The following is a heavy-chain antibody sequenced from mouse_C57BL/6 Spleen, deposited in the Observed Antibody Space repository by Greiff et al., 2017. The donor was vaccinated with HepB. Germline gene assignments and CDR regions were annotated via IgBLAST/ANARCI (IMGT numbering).Heavy chain of an antibody. CDR3: ARQGYGSSYSYWYFDV. J-gene: IGHJ1*03. Sequence: EVMLVESGGGLVKPGGSLKLSCAASGFTFSSYTMSWVRQTPEKRLEWVATISGGGGNTYYPDSVKGRFTISRDNAKNTLYLQMSSLRSEDTALYYCARQGYGSSYSYWYFDVWGTGTTVTVSS. CDR2: ISGGGGNT. V-gene: IGHV5-9*01. CDR1: GFTFSSYT. D-gene: IGHD1-1*01.